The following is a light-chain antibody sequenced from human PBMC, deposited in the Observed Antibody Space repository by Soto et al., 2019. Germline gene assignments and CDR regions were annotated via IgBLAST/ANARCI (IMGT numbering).Light chain of an antibody. CDR1: QVVSSF. J-gene: IGKJ3*01. CDR3: QQTYSAPLT. CDR2: DVS. V-gene: IGKV1-39*01. Sequence: IQMTQSPSPLPASVGDKVTITCLASQVVSSFLGWYQQKPGKVPKLLIFDVSILASGVPSRFSGSGSGTDFTLSITSLQPEDFATYYCQQTYSAPLTFGPGTKVDI.